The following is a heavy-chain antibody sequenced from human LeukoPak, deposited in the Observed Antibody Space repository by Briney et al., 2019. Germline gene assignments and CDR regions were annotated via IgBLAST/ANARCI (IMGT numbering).Heavy chain of an antibody. Sequence: GRSLRLSCAASGFSFSSYAMHWVRQAPGKGLEWVAVISYDGSNEYYPDSVKGRFTISRDNSKNTLYLQMNSLRAEDTAVYYCARDSSGSYNWFDPWGQGTLVTVSS. D-gene: IGHD6-19*01. CDR1: GFSFSSYA. J-gene: IGHJ5*02. V-gene: IGHV3-30*04. CDR2: ISYDGSNE. CDR3: ARDSSGSYNWFDP.